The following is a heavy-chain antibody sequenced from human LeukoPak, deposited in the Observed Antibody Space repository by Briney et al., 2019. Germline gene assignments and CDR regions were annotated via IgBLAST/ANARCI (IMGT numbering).Heavy chain of an antibody. D-gene: IGHD2-15*01. CDR1: GYTFSGYY. J-gene: IGHJ6*03. CDR2: IDPNRGGT. V-gene: IGHV1-2*02. Sequence: GASVKVSCKASGYTFSGYYMHWVRQAPGHGLEWMGWIDPNRGGTKYAQNFQGRVTMTGDRSISTAYMELSRLRSDDTAVYYCARENCSGGSCYSIYYYYYMDVWGKGTTVTVSS. CDR3: ARENCSGGSCYSIYYYYYMDV.